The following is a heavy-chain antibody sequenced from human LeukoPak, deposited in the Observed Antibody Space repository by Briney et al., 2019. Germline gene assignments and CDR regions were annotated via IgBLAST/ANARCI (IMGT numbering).Heavy chain of an antibody. CDR2: IKPDGSAE. CDR3: ARANNSSWHN. J-gene: IGHJ4*02. CDR1: GFTFSTKW. Sequence: GGSLRLSCATSGFTFSTKWMSWVRHAPGRGREWVANIKPDGSAEYYAASVKGRFTVSRDNAKNSLYLQMNSLRVDDTAVYYCARANNSSWHNWGQGTLVTVSS. D-gene: IGHD6-13*01. V-gene: IGHV3-7*01.